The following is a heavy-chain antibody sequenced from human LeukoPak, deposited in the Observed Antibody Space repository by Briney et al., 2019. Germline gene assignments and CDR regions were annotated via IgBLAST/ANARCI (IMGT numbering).Heavy chain of an antibody. CDR3: ARVAYGSGSYYELDY. CDR1: GGAFSSYA. D-gene: IGHD3-10*01. J-gene: IGHJ4*02. V-gene: IGHV1-69*13. Sequence: SVKVSCKASGGAFSSYAISWVRQAPGQGLEWMGGIIPIFGTANYAQKFQGRVTITADESTSTAYMELSSPRSEDTAVYYCARVAYGSGSYYELDYWGQGTLVTVSS. CDR2: IIPIFGTA.